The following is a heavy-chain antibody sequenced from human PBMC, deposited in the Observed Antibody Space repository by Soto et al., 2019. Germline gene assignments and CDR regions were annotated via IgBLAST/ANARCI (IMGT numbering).Heavy chain of an antibody. CDR3: ASDHPGPPFDC. CDR1: GFTISSYG. J-gene: IGHJ4*02. CDR2: IWNDGSIK. Sequence: QVQLVESGGGVVQPGRSLRLSCAASGFTISSYGMNWVRQAPGKGLEWVADIWNDGSIKYYADSVKGRITISRDNSKTTLYLEMNSRRTEDTAVYYCASDHPGPPFDCWGQGGLVTVFS. V-gene: IGHV3-33*01.